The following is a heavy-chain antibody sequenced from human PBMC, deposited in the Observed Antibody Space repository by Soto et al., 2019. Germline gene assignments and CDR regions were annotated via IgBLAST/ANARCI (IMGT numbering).Heavy chain of an antibody. CDR3: AKGAWSDSGYYFDY. J-gene: IGHJ4*02. CDR2: ISVSGGST. V-gene: IGHV3-23*01. CDR1: VFTFSTYA. Sequence: PGGSLRFSCAASVFTFSTYAMSWVGQAPGKGLDWVSGISVSGGSTYYADSVKGRFTISRDNSKNTLYLQMNSLRAEDTAVYYCAKGAWSDSGYYFDYWGQGTMVTVSS. D-gene: IGHD3-22*01.